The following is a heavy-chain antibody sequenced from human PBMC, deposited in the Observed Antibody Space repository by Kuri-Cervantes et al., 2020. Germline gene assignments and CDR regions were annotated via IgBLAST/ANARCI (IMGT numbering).Heavy chain of an antibody. D-gene: IGHD6-6*01. CDR1: GGSFSGYY. Sequence: SETLSLTCAVYGGSFSGYYWSWIRQPPGKGLEWIGEINHSGSTNYNPSLESRVTISVDTSKNQFSLKLSSVTAADTAVYYCARAYSSSSYDWLDPWGQGTLVTVSS. V-gene: IGHV4-34*01. CDR2: INHSGST. J-gene: IGHJ5*02. CDR3: ARAYSSSSYDWLDP.